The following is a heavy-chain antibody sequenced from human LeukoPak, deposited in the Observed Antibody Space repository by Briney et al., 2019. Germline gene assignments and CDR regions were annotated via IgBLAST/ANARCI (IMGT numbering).Heavy chain of an antibody. D-gene: IGHD5-18*01. Sequence: PSETLSLTCTVSGGSIGSDYWTWIRQPPGKGLEYIGYIYYTGGTNYNPSLKSRVTISVDTSKNQFSLKLSSVTAADTAVYYCARGGYSYDYWGQGTLVTVSS. V-gene: IGHV4-59*01. CDR2: IYYTGGT. CDR1: GGSIGSDY. CDR3: ARGGYSYDY. J-gene: IGHJ4*02.